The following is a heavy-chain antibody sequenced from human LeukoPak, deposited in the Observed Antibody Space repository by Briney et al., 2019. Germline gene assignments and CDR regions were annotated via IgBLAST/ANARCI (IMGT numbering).Heavy chain of an antibody. CDR1: GDSISNYY. D-gene: IGHD1-14*01. V-gene: IGHV4-59*01. J-gene: IGHJ3*02. Sequence: PSETLSLTCTVSGDSISNYYWSWIRLPPGKGLEWIGYIYYSGNTDYNPSLKSRVTISVDTSKNQFSLRLNSVPAADTAVYYCARYRNEALFAFDIWGQGTMVTVSS. CDR2: IYYSGNT. CDR3: ARYRNEALFAFDI.